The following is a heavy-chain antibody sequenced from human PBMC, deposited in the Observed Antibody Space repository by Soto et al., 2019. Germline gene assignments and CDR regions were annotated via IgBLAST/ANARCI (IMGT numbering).Heavy chain of an antibody. CDR3: ARDPRPGDRALDP. CDR2: IIPIFGTT. Sequence: QVQLVQSGAEVKKPGSSVKVSCKASGGTFSTYAISWVRQAPGQGLEWMGGIIPIFGTTNYAQNFQGRVTITADASTSTAYMELSSLRSEDTAVYYCARDPRPGDRALDPWGQGTLVTVSS. V-gene: IGHV1-69*12. J-gene: IGHJ5*02. CDR1: GGTFSTYA. D-gene: IGHD7-27*01.